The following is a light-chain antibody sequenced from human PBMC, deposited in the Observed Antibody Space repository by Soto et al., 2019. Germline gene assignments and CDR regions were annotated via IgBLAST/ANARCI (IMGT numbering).Light chain of an antibody. CDR3: SSYVGIGNSLV. Sequence: QSALTKPPSASGSPGQSVTISCTGTSSDVGGYSYVSWYQQHPGKAPKLMIYEVTKRPSGVPDRFSGSRSGNTASLIVSGLQAEDEADYYCSSYVGIGNSLVFGAGTKVTVL. V-gene: IGLV2-8*01. J-gene: IGLJ1*01. CDR2: EVT. CDR1: SSDVGGYSY.